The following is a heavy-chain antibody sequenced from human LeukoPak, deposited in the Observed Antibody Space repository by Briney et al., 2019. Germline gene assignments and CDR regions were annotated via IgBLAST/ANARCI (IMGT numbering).Heavy chain of an antibody. D-gene: IGHD3-9*01. CDR1: GFTFSSYW. V-gene: IGHV3-74*01. Sequence: QPGGSLRLSCAASGFTFSSYWMHWVRQAPGKGQVWVSRINSDGSSTSYADSVKGRFTISRDNAKNTLYLQMNSLRAEDTAVYYCARARAVLRYFDSHLDYWGQGTLVTVSS. J-gene: IGHJ4*02. CDR3: ARARAVLRYFDSHLDY. CDR2: INSDGSST.